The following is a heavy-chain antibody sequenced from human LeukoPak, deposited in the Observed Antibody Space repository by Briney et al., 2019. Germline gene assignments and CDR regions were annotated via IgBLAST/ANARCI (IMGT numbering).Heavy chain of an antibody. V-gene: IGHV4-34*01. J-gene: IGHJ4*02. Sequence: SETLSLTCAVYGGSFSGYYWSWIRQPPGKGLEWIGEINHSGSTNYNPSLKSRVTISVDTSKNQFSLKLSSVTAADTAVYYCARGLIVATRYRADDYWGQGTLVTVSS. D-gene: IGHD5-12*01. CDR2: INHSGST. CDR1: GGSFSGYY. CDR3: ARGLIVATRYRADDY.